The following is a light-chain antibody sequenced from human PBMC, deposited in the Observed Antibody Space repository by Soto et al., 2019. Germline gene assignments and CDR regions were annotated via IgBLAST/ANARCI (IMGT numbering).Light chain of an antibody. V-gene: IGKV2-28*01. Sequence: DIVMTQSPLSLPVTPGEPSSISCRSIQSLLHSNGYNYLDWYLQKPGQSPQLLIYLGSNRAPGVPDRFSGSGSGTDFTLKITRVEAEYVGIYYCMQSLQTPRHFGQGTRLEIK. CDR1: QSLLHSNGYNY. J-gene: IGKJ5*01. CDR3: MQSLQTPRH. CDR2: LGS.